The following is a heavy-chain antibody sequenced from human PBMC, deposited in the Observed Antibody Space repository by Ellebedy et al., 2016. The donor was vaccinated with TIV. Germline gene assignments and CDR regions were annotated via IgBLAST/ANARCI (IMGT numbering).Heavy chain of an antibody. Sequence: GESLKISCAASGFTFSSYAMSWVRQAPGKGLDWVSAISGSGGSTYYADSVKGRFTISRDNSKNTLYLQMNSLRAEDTAVYYCAKEPYISMTTVTTRLDPWGQGTLVTVSS. CDR2: ISGSGGST. J-gene: IGHJ5*02. D-gene: IGHD4-17*01. CDR3: AKEPYISMTTVTTRLDP. CDR1: GFTFSSYA. V-gene: IGHV3-23*01.